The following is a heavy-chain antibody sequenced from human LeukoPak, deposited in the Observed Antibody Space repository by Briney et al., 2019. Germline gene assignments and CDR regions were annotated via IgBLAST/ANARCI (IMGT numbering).Heavy chain of an antibody. D-gene: IGHD3/OR15-3a*01. V-gene: IGHV3-53*01. CDR2: IYSGGST. CDR3: ARVDGDYSGTGYGFDP. CDR1: GFTVSSNY. Sequence: PGGSLRLSCAASGFTVSSNYMSWVRQAPGKGLEWASVIYSGGSTYYADSVKGRFTIPRDNSKNTLYLQMNSLRAEDTAVYYCARVDGDYSGTGYGFDPWGQGTLVTVSS. J-gene: IGHJ5*02.